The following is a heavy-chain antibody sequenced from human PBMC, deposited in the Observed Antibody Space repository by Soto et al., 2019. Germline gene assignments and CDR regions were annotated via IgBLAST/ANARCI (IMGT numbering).Heavy chain of an antibody. CDR3: ARGTGTFFPNY. J-gene: IGHJ4*02. V-gene: IGHV4-30-4*01. CDR2: IYHTGST. CDR1: GGSISGGDFY. Sequence: QVQLQESGPGLVKPSQTLSLTCTVSGGSISGGDFYWSWIRQPPGKGLVWIGYIYHTGSTYYNPSXDXXLTISVDTSQNQFSLKLSSVTAADTAVYYCARGTGTFFPNYWGQGALVTVSS. D-gene: IGHD1-1*01.